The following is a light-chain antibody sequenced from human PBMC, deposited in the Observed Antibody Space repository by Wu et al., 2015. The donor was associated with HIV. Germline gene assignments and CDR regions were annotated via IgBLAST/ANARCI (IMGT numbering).Light chain of an antibody. V-gene: IGKV3-20*01. CDR1: QSVSSSY. CDR3: QQYGSSPIH. Sequence: EIVLTQSPGTLSLSPGERATLSCRASQSVSSSYLAWYQAETWPRAPRLLIYGASSRATGIPDRFSGSGSGTDFTLTIQQTGVLKYFAVYYCQQYGSSPIHFGQGYQAGDQT. J-gene: IGKJ2*01. CDR2: GAS.